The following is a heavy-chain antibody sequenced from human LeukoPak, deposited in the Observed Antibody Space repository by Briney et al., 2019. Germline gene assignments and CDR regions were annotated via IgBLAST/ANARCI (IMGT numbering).Heavy chain of an antibody. D-gene: IGHD5-12*01. CDR2: IKSKTDGGTT. V-gene: IGHV3-15*01. J-gene: IGHJ4*02. CDR1: GFTFSNAW. CDR3: AKRGYSGYDYNFDY. Sequence: GGSLRLSCAASGFTFSNAWMSWVRQAPGKGLEWVGRIKSKTDGGTTDYAAPVKGRFTISRDDSKNTLYLQMNSLKTEDTAVYYCAKRGYSGYDYNFDYWGQGTLVTVSS.